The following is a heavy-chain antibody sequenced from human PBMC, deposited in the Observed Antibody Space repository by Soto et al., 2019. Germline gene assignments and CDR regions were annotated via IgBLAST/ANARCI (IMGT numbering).Heavy chain of an antibody. CDR3: ARDRDWNDWFDP. V-gene: IGHV4-61*08. CDR2: IYYSGST. J-gene: IGHJ5*02. CDR1: GGSISIGGYY. Sequence: SETLSLTCTVSGGSISIGGYYWSWIRQHPGKGLEWIGYIYYSGSTYYNPSLQSRVTISVDMSKSQFSLRLSSVTAADTAIYYCARDRDWNDWFDPWGQGILVTAPQ. D-gene: IGHD1-1*01.